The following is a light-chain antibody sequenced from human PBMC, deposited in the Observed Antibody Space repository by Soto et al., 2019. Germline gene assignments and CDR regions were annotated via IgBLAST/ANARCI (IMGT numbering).Light chain of an antibody. CDR1: QTLSINS. CDR2: GAS. V-gene: IGKV3-20*01. Sequence: IVLTQSPGTLSLSPGERATLFCRASQTLSINSLAWYQQKPGQAPRLLIYGASTMHTGIPDRFNGSGSGTDFALTINRLEPEDFAVYYCQQDDGSPLTFGPGTKVNVK. CDR3: QQDDGSPLT. J-gene: IGKJ3*01.